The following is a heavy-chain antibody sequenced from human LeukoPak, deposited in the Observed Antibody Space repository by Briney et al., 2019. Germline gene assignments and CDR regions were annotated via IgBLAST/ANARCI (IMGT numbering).Heavy chain of an antibody. V-gene: IGHV4-30-2*05. J-gene: IGHJ5*02. CDR3: AREKGYCSSTSCHTGYNWFDP. D-gene: IGHD2-2*02. Sequence: TYYNPSLKSRVTISVDTSKNQFSLKLSSVTAADTAVYYCAREKGYCSSTSCHTGYNWFDPWGQGTLVTVSS. CDR2: T.